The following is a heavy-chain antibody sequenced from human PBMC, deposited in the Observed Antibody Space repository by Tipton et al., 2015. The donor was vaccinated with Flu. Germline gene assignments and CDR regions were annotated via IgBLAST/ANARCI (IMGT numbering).Heavy chain of an antibody. CDR1: GGSISSYS. J-gene: IGHJ5*02. D-gene: IGHD2-2*01. CDR2: IYTSGST. CDR3: ARAYQLLSGWYNWFDP. V-gene: IGHV4-4*07. Sequence: TLSLTCTVSGGSISSYSWSWIRQPAGKGLEWIGRIYTSGSTNYNPSLKSRVTISVDTSKNQFSLKLSSVTAADTAVYYCARAYQLLSGWYNWFDPWGQGTLVTVSS.